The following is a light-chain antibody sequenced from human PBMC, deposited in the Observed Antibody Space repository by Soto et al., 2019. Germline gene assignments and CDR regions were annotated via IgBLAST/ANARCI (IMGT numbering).Light chain of an antibody. CDR1: QSIGNY. Sequence: EIVLTQSPATLSLSPGTRATLSCRASQSIGNYLAWYKQKPGQPPRLLIYDASNRATGIPARLSGSGFGTDFTLTIDSLEPEDFAVYYCQQRSKWPLSFGGGTKVEIK. J-gene: IGKJ4*01. V-gene: IGKV3-11*01. CDR2: DAS. CDR3: QQRSKWPLS.